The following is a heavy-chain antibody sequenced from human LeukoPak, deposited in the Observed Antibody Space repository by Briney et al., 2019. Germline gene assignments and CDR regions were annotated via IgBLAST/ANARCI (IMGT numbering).Heavy chain of an antibody. Sequence: ASVKASCKASGYTFTSYGISWVRQAPGQGLEWMGWISAYNGNTNYAQKLQGRVTMTTDTSTSTAYMELRSLRSDDTAVYYCARDKGQGPYLRKGFDYWGQGTLVTVSS. D-gene: IGHD4-17*01. J-gene: IGHJ4*02. V-gene: IGHV1-18*01. CDR1: GYTFTSYG. CDR2: ISAYNGNT. CDR3: ARDKGQGPYLRKGFDY.